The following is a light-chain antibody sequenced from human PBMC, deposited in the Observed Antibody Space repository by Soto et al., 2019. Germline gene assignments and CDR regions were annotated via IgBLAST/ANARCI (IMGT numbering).Light chain of an antibody. J-gene: IGLJ2*01. CDR3: QTWGTGIQV. CDR1: SGHSSYA. V-gene: IGLV4-69*01. CDR2: LNSDGSH. Sequence: QSVLTQSPSASASLGASVKLTCTLSSGHSSYAIAWHQQQPEKGPRYLMKLNSDGSHSKGDGIPDRFSGSSSGAERYLTISCLQSEDGDDYYCQTWGTGIQVFGGGTQLTVL.